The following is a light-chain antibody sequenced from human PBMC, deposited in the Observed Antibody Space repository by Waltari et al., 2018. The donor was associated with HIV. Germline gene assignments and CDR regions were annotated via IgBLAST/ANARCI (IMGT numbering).Light chain of an antibody. Sequence: EIVLTQSPGTLSLSPGERATLSCRASQSVSSIYLAWYLQKPGQAPRLLIYGASNRATGVPDRFSGRGSETDFTLIISRLEPEDFAVYYCQHYGGSAIYTFGQGTKLEIK. CDR1: QSVSSIY. CDR3: QHYGGSAIYT. V-gene: IGKV3-20*01. J-gene: IGKJ2*01. CDR2: GAS.